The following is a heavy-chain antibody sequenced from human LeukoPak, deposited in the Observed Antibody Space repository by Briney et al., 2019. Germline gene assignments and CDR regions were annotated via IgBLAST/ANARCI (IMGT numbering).Heavy chain of an antibody. CDR3: AGTYYYDSSGFYPEFFQH. J-gene: IGHJ1*01. V-gene: IGHV3-20*04. D-gene: IGHD3-22*01. CDR1: GFTFDDYA. CDR2: ITWNGGYT. Sequence: PGRSLRLSCAASGFTFDDYAMHWVRQAPGKGLEWVSGITWNGGYTGYADSVKGRFTISRDNAKNSLYLQMNSLRAEDTALYYCAGTYYYDSSGFYPEFFQHWGQGTLVIISS.